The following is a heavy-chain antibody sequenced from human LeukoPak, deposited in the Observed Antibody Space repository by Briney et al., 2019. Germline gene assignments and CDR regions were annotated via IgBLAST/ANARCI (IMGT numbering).Heavy chain of an antibody. CDR3: ARVYYSNSYDYWYFDL. J-gene: IGHJ2*01. CDR2: IYYSGST. D-gene: IGHD6-13*01. CDR1: GGYISSYY. Sequence: NPSETLSLTCSVSGGYISSYYWSWIRQPPGKGLEWTGYIYYSGSTNYNSSLKSRVTISVDTSKNQFSLKLSSVTAADTAVYYCARVYYSNSYDYWYFDLWGRGTLVTVSS. V-gene: IGHV4-59*01.